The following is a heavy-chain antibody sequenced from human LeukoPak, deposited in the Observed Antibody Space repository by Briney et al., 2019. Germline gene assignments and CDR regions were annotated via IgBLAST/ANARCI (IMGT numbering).Heavy chain of an antibody. J-gene: IGHJ4*02. Sequence: GGSLRLSCAASGLTFRSYGMHWVRQAPGKGLEWVAVIWYDGSNKYYADFVKGRFTISRDNSKNTLYLQMNSLRGEDTAVYYCARDMGQDSGSYYVSPFDYWGQGTLVTVSS. CDR2: IWYDGSNK. CDR3: ARDMGQDSGSYYVSPFDY. CDR1: GLTFRSYG. V-gene: IGHV3-33*01. D-gene: IGHD1-26*01.